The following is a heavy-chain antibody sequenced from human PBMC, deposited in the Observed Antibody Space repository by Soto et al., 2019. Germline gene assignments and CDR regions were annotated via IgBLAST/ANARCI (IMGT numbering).Heavy chain of an antibody. V-gene: IGHV1-69*06. D-gene: IGHD3-10*01. J-gene: IGHJ6*02. CDR2: IIPIFGTA. Sequence: QVQLVQSGAEVKKPGSSVKVSCKASGGTFSSYAISWVRQAPGQGLEWMGGIIPIFGTASYAQKFQGRVTITADKSTSTAYMELSSLRSEDTAVYYCARGGSTMVRGVSHYYYGMDVWGQGTTVTVSS. CDR3: ARGGSTMVRGVSHYYYGMDV. CDR1: GGTFSSYA.